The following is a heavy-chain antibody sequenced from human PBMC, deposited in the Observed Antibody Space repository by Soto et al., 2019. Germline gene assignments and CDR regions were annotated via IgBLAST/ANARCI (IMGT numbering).Heavy chain of an antibody. V-gene: IGHV1-24*01. CDR2: FDPEDGET. CDR1: GYTLTELS. D-gene: IGHD4-17*01. J-gene: IGHJ4*02. Sequence: ASVKVSCKVSGYTLTELSMHWVRQAPGKGLEWMGGFDPEDGETIYAQKFQGRVTMTEDTSTDTAYMELSSLRSEDTAVYYCATDLGAYGDYDYWGQGTRGTVSS. CDR3: ATDLGAYGDYDY.